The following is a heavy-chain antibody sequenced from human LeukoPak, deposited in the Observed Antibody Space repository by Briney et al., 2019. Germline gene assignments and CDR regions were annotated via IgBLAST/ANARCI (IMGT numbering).Heavy chain of an antibody. Sequence: SETLSLTCTVSGGSMTSYYWSWVRQPPGKGREWIGYIYYSGSTYYNPSLKSQVPISVDTSKTHFSLKLSSVAAADTAVYYCARVLGYNYGYKYAFDIWGQGTMVTVSS. V-gene: IGHV4-59*12. J-gene: IGHJ3*02. CDR2: IYYSGST. CDR3: ARVLGYNYGYKYAFDI. CDR1: GGSMTSYY. D-gene: IGHD5-18*01.